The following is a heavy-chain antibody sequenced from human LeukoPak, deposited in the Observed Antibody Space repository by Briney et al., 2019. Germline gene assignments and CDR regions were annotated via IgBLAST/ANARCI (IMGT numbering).Heavy chain of an antibody. CDR3: ARVLPDDVWGTYRYTDRFYFDY. CDR2: VSYDGTSE. D-gene: IGHD3-16*02. CDR1: GFTFTFYA. V-gene: IGHV3-30-3*01. J-gene: IGHJ4*02. Sequence: GGSLRLSCEASGFTFTFYAMHWVRQAPGKGLEWVAVVSYDGTSEYYADSVKGRFTISRDNSKNTLYLQMNRPRPEDTATYYCARVLPDDVWGTYRYTDRFYFDYWGQGTLAIVSS.